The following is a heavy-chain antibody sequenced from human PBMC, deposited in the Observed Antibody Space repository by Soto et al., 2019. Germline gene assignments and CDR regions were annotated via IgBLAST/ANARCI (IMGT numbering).Heavy chain of an antibody. CDR1: GFTVSSNY. CDR2: IYSGGST. V-gene: IGHV3-53*01. D-gene: IGHD3-22*01. Sequence: XGSLRLSCAASGFTVSSNYMSWVRQAPGKGLEWVSVIYSGGSTYYADSVKGRFTISRDNSKNTLYLQMNSLRAEDTAVYYCASVDYYDSSGPLDIWGQGTMVTVSS. CDR3: ASVDYYDSSGPLDI. J-gene: IGHJ3*02.